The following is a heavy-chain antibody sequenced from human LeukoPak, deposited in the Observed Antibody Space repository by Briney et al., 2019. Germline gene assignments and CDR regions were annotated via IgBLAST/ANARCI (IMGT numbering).Heavy chain of an antibody. CDR1: GYTFTSYA. Sequence: ASVKVSCKASGYTFTSYAMHWVRQAPGQRLEWMGWINAGNGNTKYSQEFQGRVTITRDTSASTAYMELSSLRSEDMAVYYCARSFGSGWYVGFDYWGQGTLVTVSS. CDR3: ARSFGSGWYVGFDY. J-gene: IGHJ4*02. D-gene: IGHD6-19*01. V-gene: IGHV1-3*03. CDR2: INAGNGNT.